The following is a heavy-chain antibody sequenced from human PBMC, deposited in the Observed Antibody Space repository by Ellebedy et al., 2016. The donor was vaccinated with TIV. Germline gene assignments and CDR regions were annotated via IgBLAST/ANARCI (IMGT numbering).Heavy chain of an antibody. CDR3: AKGLNSSSWYHLNWFDP. CDR2: INPNSGGT. CDR1: GYTFTGYY. Sequence: ASVKVSCKASGYTFTGYYMHWVRQAPGQGLEWMGWINPNSGGTNSAQKFQGWVTMTRDTSISTAYMELSSLRSEDTAVYYCAKGLNSSSWYHLNWFDPWGQGTLVTVSS. D-gene: IGHD6-13*01. V-gene: IGHV1-2*04. J-gene: IGHJ5*02.